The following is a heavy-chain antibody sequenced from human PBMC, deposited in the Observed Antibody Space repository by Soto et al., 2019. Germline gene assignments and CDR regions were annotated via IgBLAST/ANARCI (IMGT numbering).Heavy chain of an antibody. CDR1: GGTFKTLS. J-gene: IGHJ4*02. CDR3: TTRDQGRFDH. V-gene: IGHV1-69*06. CDR2: IIPLFDST. Sequence: QVLLVQSGAEGKRPGSSAKVSCKPSGGTFKTLSINWVRQAPGQGLEWVGAIIPLFDSTNYAQKFQDRVTITADKSMDTAYLELNNLRSDDTAVYYCTTRDQGRFDHWGQGTPLTVSS.